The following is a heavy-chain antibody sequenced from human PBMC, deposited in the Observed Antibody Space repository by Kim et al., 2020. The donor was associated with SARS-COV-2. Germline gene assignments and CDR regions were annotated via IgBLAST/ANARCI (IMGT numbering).Heavy chain of an antibody. CDR3: ARVRWFGELPFDY. CDR1: GFTFSSYG. Sequence: GGSLRLSCAASGFTFSSYGMHWVRQAQGKGLEWVAVISYDGSNKYYADSVKGRFTISRDNSKNTLYLQMNSLRAEDTAVYYCARVRWFGELPFDYWGQGTLVTVSS. D-gene: IGHD3-10*01. V-gene: IGHV3-33*05. CDR2: ISYDGSNK. J-gene: IGHJ4*02.